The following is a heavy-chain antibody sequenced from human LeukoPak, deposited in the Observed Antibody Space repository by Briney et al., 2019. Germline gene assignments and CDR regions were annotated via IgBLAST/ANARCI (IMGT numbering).Heavy chain of an antibody. V-gene: IGHV1-46*01. CDR2: INPSGGST. J-gene: IGHJ4*02. CDR1: GYTFTSYY. CDR3: ARDGVTIFGVVTPYYFDY. Sequence: ASVKVSCKASGYTFTSYYMHWVRQAPGQGLEWMGIINPSGGSTSYAQKFQGRVTMTRDMSTSTVYMELSNLRSEDTAVYYCARDGVTIFGVVTPYYFDYWGQGTLVTVSS. D-gene: IGHD3-3*01.